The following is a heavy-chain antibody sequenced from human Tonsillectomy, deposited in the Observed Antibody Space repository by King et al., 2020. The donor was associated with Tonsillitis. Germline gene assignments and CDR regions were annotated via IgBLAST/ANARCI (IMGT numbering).Heavy chain of an antibody. D-gene: IGHD2-2*01. CDR3: ARVGPFCSSTSCFGDWFDP. CDR1: GYTITSYD. V-gene: IGHV1-8*02. J-gene: IGHJ5*02. CDR2: MNPNSGNT. Sequence: VQLVQSGAEVKKPGASVKVSCKASGYTITSYDINWVRQATGQGLEWMGWMNPNSGNTGYAQKFQGRVTMTRNTSISTAYMELSSLRSEDTAVYYCARVGPFCSSTSCFGDWFDPWGQGTLVTVSS.